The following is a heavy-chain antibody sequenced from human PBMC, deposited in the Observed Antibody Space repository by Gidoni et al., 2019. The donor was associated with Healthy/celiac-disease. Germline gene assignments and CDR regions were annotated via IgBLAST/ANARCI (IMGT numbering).Heavy chain of an antibody. CDR2: ISSSSSYI. CDR1: GFTFSSYS. V-gene: IGHV3-21*01. Sequence: EVQLVESGGGLVKPGGSLRLSCAASGFTFSSYSMNWVRQAPGKGLEWVSSISSSSSYIYYADSVKGRFTISRDNAKNSLYLQMNSLRAEDTAVYYCARAGAGYYGMDVWGQGTTVTVSS. CDR3: ARAGAGYYGMDV. D-gene: IGHD3-10*01. J-gene: IGHJ6*02.